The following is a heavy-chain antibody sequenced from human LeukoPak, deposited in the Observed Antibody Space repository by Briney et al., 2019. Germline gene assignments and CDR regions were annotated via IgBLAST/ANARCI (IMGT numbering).Heavy chain of an antibody. CDR3: ARLGAAAGEFDC. J-gene: IGHJ4*02. CDR2: IYYSGST. D-gene: IGHD6-13*01. CDR1: GGSIRSYY. Sequence: PSETLSLTCTVSGGSIRSYYWNWIRQPPGKGLEWIGYIYYSGSTNYNPSLKSRVTISVDTSKKQFSLKLSSVTAADTAVYYCARLGAAAGEFDCWGQGTLVTVSS. V-gene: IGHV4-59*08.